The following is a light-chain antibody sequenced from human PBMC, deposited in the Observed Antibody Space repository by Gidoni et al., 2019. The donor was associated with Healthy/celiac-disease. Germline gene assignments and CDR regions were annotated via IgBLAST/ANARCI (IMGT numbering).Light chain of an antibody. V-gene: IGKV1-5*01. CDR1: QSIRSW. Sequence: DIQMTQSPSTLSASVGDRVTITCRASQSIRSWLAWYQQKPGKAPKLLIYDASSLESGVPSRFSGSGSGTEFTLTISSLQPDDFATYYCQQYTSFPFTFGPGTKVDIK. J-gene: IGKJ3*01. CDR3: QQYTSFPFT. CDR2: DAS.